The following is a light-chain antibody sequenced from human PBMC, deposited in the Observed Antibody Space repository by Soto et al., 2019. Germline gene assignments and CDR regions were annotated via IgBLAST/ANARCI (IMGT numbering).Light chain of an antibody. Sequence: DIQMTQSPSSLSASVGDRVTITCRASQAIRNDLAWYQQKPGRAPKRLIYGSSSLQSGVPSRFSGRGSGTEFTLTISSLQPEDFATYYCHHYDSSPLYTFGQGTRLEIK. CDR1: QAIRND. V-gene: IGKV1-17*01. J-gene: IGKJ5*01. CDR3: HHYDSSPLYT. CDR2: GSS.